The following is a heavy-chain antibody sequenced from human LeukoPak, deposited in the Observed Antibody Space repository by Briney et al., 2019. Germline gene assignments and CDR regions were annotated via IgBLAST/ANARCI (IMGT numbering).Heavy chain of an antibody. CDR1: GYTFTSYA. D-gene: IGHD1-26*01. Sequence: ASVKVSCKASGYTFTSYAMHWVRQAPGQRLEWMGWINAGNGNTKYSQKFQGRVTITRDTSASTAYMELSSLRSEDTAMYYCARVDNPDRWELLLDYWGQGTLVTVSS. J-gene: IGHJ4*02. V-gene: IGHV1-3*01. CDR3: ARVDNPDRWELLLDY. CDR2: INAGNGNT.